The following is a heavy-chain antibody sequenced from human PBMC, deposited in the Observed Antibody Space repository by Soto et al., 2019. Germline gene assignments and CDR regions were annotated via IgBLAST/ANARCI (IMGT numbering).Heavy chain of an antibody. CDR1: GGSISSGGYY. CDR3: ARGSSSWYASY. Sequence: QVQLQESGPGLVKPSQTLSLTCTVSGGSISSGGYYWSWIRQHPGKGLEWIGYIYYSGSTYYNPSLKSXXTXSXXTSKNQFSLKLSSVTAADTAVYYCARGSSSWYASYWGQGTLVTVSS. D-gene: IGHD6-13*01. J-gene: IGHJ4*02. V-gene: IGHV4-31*03. CDR2: IYYSGST.